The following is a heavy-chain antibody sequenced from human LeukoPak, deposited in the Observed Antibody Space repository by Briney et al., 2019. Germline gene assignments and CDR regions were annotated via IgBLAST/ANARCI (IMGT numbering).Heavy chain of an antibody. CDR3: ARGLLLWRFDY. CDR1: GGSISSYC. D-gene: IGHD3-10*01. CDR2: IYYSGST. J-gene: IGHJ4*02. Sequence: PSETLSLTCTVSGGSISSYCWSWTRQPPGKGLEWIGYIYYSGSTNYNPSLKSRVTISVDTSKNQFSLKLSSVTAADTAVYYCARGLLLWRFDYWGQGTLVTVSS. V-gene: IGHV4-59*01.